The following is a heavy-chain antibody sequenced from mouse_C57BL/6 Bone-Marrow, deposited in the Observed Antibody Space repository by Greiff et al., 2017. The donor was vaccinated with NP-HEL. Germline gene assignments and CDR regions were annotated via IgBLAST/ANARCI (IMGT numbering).Heavy chain of an antibody. V-gene: IGHV5-12*01. CDR2: ISNGGGST. D-gene: IGHD1-2*01. Sequence: EVKLMESGGGLVQPGGSLKLSCAASGFTFSDYYMYWVRQTPEKRLEWVAYISNGGGSTYYPDTVKGRFTISRDNAKNTLYLQMSRLKSEDTAMYYCARHGSLGYYFDYWGQGTTLTVSS. J-gene: IGHJ2*01. CDR1: GFTFSDYY. CDR3: ARHGSLGYYFDY.